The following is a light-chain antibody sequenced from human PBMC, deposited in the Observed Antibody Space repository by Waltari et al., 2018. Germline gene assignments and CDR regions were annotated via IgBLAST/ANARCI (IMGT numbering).Light chain of an antibody. V-gene: IGLV2-14*03. J-gene: IGLJ3*02. CDR1: SSDVGGHNH. CDR3: NSYTSSTTWV. CDR2: AVS. Sequence: QSALTQPASVSGSPGQSITISCTGTSSDVGGHNHVSWYQQHPGQAPKLLLYAVSKWPSGVSDRFSGSKSGNTASLTISGLQAEDEADYYCNSYTSSTTWVFGGGTRVTVL.